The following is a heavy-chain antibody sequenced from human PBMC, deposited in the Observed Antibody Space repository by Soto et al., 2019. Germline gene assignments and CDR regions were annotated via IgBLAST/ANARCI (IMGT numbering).Heavy chain of an antibody. J-gene: IGHJ6*03. D-gene: IGHD2-2*01. V-gene: IGHV4-31*03. CDR3: ARVFKYQLLIYYYYYMDV. Sequence: PSETLSLTSTVSGGSISSGGYYWSWIRQHPGKGLEWIGYIYYSGSTYYNPSLKSRVTISVDTSKNQFSLKLSSVTAADTAVYYCARVFKYQLLIYYYYYMDVWGKGTTDTVSS. CDR2: IYYSGST. CDR1: GGSISSGGYY.